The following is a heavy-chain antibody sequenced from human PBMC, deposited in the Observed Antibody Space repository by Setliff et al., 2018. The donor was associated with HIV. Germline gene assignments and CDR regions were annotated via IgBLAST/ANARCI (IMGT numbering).Heavy chain of an antibody. J-gene: IGHJ4*01. D-gene: IGHD2-15*01. CDR2: ISGSGGST. CDR3: AKDVISGGAYPPYYFDY. Sequence: GGSLRLSCAASGFTVSSTYMSWVRQSPVRGLEWVSVISGSGGSTFYADSVKGRFTISRDNSKNTLYLQMNRLRVEDTAVYYCAKDVISGGAYPPYYFDYWGHGTLVTVSS. CDR1: GFTVSSTY. V-gene: IGHV3-23*01.